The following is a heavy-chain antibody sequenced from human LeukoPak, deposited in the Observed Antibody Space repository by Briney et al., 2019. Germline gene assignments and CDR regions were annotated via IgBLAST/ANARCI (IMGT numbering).Heavy chain of an antibody. V-gene: IGHV4-39*02. J-gene: IGHJ3*02. CDR2: IYYSGST. D-gene: IGHD5-24*01. CDR3: ARELLPPVGMATYSLGLVDAFDI. CDR1: GGSISSSSYY. Sequence: SETLSLTCTVSGGSISSSSYYWGWIRQPPGKGLEWIGSIYYSGSTYYNPSLKSRVTISVDTSKNQFSLKLSSVTAADTAVYYCARELLPPVGMATYSLGLVDAFDIWGQGTMVTVSS.